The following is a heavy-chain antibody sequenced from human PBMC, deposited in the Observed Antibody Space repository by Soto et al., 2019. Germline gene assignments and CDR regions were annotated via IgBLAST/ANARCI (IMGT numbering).Heavy chain of an antibody. CDR1: GGSINSGGYS. D-gene: IGHD3-10*01. J-gene: IGHJ6*02. CDR2: IYHSGSA. Sequence: LSLTCAVSGGSINSGGYSWSWIRQPPGKGLEWIGYIYHSGSAYYNPSLKSRATISVDKSKNQFSLRLSSVTAADTAKYYCARAYLVRGIHYYGMDVWGQGTTVTVSS. V-gene: IGHV4-30-2*01. CDR3: ARAYLVRGIHYYGMDV.